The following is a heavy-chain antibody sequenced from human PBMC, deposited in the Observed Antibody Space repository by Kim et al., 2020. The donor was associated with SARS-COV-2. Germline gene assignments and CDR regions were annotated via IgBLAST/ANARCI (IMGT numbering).Heavy chain of an antibody. V-gene: IGHV3-53*01. Sequence: GGSLRLSCAASGFTVSSNYMSWVRQAPGKGLEWVSVIYSGGSTYYADSVKGRFTISRDNSKNTLYLQMNSLRAEDTAVYYCARGPDYGDYVGFDAFDIWGQGTMVTVSS. CDR2: IYSGGST. CDR1: GFTVSSNY. J-gene: IGHJ3*02. D-gene: IGHD4-17*01. CDR3: ARGPDYGDYVGFDAFDI.